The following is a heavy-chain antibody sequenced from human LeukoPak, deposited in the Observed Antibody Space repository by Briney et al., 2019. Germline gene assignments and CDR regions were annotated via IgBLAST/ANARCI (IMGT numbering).Heavy chain of an antibody. D-gene: IGHD3-22*01. CDR2: VNPSGGST. V-gene: IGHV1-46*01. CDR3: ARSAWEWTRNYYDSSGYPGDY. CDR1: GYTFTSYY. J-gene: IGHJ4*02. Sequence: ASVKVSCKGSGYTFTSYYMHWVRQAPGQGLEWMGIVNPSGGSTSYAQKFQGRVTMTRDTSTSTVYMELSSLRSEDTAVYYCARSAWEWTRNYYDSSGYPGDYWGQGTLVTVSS.